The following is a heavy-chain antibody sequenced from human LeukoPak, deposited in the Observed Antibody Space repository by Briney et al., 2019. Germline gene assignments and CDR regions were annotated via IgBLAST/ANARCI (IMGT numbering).Heavy chain of an antibody. CDR1: GFTFSSYG. CDR2: IWYDGSNK. CDR3: ARGSEWTSGVSDY. Sequence: GRSLRLSCAASGFTFSSYGMHWVRQAPGKGLEWVAVIWYDGSNKYYADSVKGRFTISRDNAKNSLYLQMNSLRVEDTAVYYCARGSEWTSGVSDYWGQGTLVTVSS. D-gene: IGHD3-3*01. V-gene: IGHV3-33*01. J-gene: IGHJ4*02.